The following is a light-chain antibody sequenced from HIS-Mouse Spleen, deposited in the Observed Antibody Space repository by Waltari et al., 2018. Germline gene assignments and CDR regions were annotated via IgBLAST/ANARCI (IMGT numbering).Light chain of an antibody. J-gene: IGKJ1*01. CDR1: QRVSSY. CDR2: DAS. CDR3: QQRSNWPPTWT. Sequence: EIVLTQSPATLSLSPGERATLSSRASQRVSSYLAWYQQKPGQAPRLLIYDASNRATGIPARFSGSGSGTDFTLTISSLEPEDFAVYYCQQRSNWPPTWTFGQGTKVEIK. V-gene: IGKV3-11*01.